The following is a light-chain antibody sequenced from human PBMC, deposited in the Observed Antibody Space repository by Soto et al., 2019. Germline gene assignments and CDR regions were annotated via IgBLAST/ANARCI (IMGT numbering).Light chain of an antibody. J-gene: IGKJ1*01. V-gene: IGKV1-39*01. CDR1: QSISSY. Sequence: DIQMTQSPSSLSASVGDRVTITCRASQSISSYLNWYQQKPGKAPKVLIYAASSLQSGVPSRFSGSGSGTDFTLTISNLQPEDFATYYCQQSYSTTRTFGQGTKVDIK. CDR3: QQSYSTTRT. CDR2: AAS.